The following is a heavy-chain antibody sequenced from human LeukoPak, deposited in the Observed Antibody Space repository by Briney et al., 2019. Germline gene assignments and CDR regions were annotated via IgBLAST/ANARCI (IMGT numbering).Heavy chain of an antibody. CDR3: ASSADSFYSGWCSDH. Sequence: GGSLRLSCEASGLSLSNYPMHWVRQAPGKGLEWITLLTYDGAFDGGKTYYAASVKGRFTVYREKSNNPLFLQMNSLRPEDTAVDRWASSADSFYSGWCSDHWGQGALVTVPS. CDR2: LTYDGAFDGGKT. V-gene: IGHV3-30*01. J-gene: IGHJ4*02. D-gene: IGHD2-15*01. CDR1: GLSLSNYP.